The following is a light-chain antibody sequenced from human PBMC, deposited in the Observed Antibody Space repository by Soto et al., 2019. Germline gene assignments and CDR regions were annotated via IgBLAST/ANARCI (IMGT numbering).Light chain of an antibody. CDR3: RSYTSSRTL. J-gene: IGLJ1*01. Sequence: QSALTQPASVSGSPGQSITISCTGTSSDVGSYNYVSWYQQHPGKAPKLMIYEVSDRPSGISSRFSGSKSGNTASLTISELQNEDEADYYCRSYTSSRTLFGTGTKLTVL. V-gene: IGLV2-14*01. CDR2: EVS. CDR1: SSDVGSYNY.